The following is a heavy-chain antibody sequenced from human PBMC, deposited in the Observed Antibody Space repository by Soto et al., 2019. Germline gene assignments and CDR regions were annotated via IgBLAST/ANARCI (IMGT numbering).Heavy chain of an antibody. V-gene: IGHV2-5*02. CDR2: IYWDDDK. Sequence: QITLKESGPPRVKPTQTLMLTCTFSGFSLSARPVGVAWIRQPPGKALERLAIIYWDDDKRYSPSLMSRHTNTQDSYKNQVVLPMTNMDPVDTALYYCGHRAGINGHWDGGFLDYWGQGALVTVSS. CDR3: GHRAGINGHWDGGFLDY. CDR1: GFSLSARPVG. J-gene: IGHJ4*02. D-gene: IGHD1-1*01.